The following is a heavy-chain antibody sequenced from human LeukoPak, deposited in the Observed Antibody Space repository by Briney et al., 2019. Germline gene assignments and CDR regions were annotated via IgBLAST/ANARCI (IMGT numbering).Heavy chain of an antibody. CDR1: GFTFSSYG. CDR2: IWYDGSNK. V-gene: IGHV3-33*06. J-gene: IGHJ4*02. CDR3: AKEPYDSSGYYFFSTDY. Sequence: GGSLRHSCAASGFTFSSYGMHWVRQAPGKGLEWVAVIWYDGSNKYYADSVKGRFTISRDNSKNTLYLQMNSLRAEDTAVYYCAKEPYDSSGYYFFSTDYWGQGTLVTVSS. D-gene: IGHD3-22*01.